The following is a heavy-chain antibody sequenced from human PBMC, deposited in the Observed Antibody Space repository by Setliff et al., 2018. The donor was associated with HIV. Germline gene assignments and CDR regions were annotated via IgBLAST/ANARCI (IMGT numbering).Heavy chain of an antibody. V-gene: IGHV1-18*01. CDR3: AREGLWFGDRGYFMDV. CDR1: GYTFTSHG. Sequence: ASVKVSCKASGYTFTSHGISWVRQAPGQGLEWMGWIGADNGNTNYAQKFQGRVTMTTDTSTSTVYMELRSLTSDDTAVYYCAREGLWFGDRGYFMDVWGEGTAVTVSS. D-gene: IGHD3-10*01. CDR2: IGADNGNT. J-gene: IGHJ6*03.